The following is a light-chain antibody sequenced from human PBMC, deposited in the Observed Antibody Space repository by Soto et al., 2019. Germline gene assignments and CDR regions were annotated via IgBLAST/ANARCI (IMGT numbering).Light chain of an antibody. J-gene: IGKJ1*01. V-gene: IGKV3-15*01. CDR2: GAS. CDR3: QQYNDWPPWT. CDR1: QTVRSN. Sequence: EIVMTQSPAPLSVAPGERATLSCRASQTVRSNLAWYQQKPGQAPRLLIYGASTRATGIPARFSGSGSGTEFTLTISSLQSEDFALYYCQQYNDWPPWTFGQGTKVEIK.